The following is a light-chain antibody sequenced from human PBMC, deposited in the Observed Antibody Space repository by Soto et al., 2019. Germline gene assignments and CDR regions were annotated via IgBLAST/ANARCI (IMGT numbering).Light chain of an antibody. V-gene: IGKV1-5*03. CDR1: QSISSW. Sequence: DIQMTQYPSILSASVGDRVTITCRASQSISSWLAWYQQKPGKAPNLLIYKASILESGVPSRFSGNGSEPEFTLTITSLQPDDFATYYCQQSHSFSWTFGRGTRVDI. CDR2: KAS. J-gene: IGKJ1*01. CDR3: QQSHSFSWT.